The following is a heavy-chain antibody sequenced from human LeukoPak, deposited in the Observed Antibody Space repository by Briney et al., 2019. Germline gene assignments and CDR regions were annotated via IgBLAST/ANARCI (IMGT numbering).Heavy chain of an antibody. CDR3: ARGYCSGGSCPDYYYMDV. Sequence: SVKVSCKASGYTFTSYGISWVRQAPGQGLEWMGGIIPIFGTANYAQKFQGRVTITADKSTSTAYMELSSLRSEDTAVYYCARGYCSGGSCPDYYYMDVWGKGTTVTVSS. V-gene: IGHV1-69*06. J-gene: IGHJ6*03. CDR2: IIPIFGTA. D-gene: IGHD2-15*01. CDR1: GYTFTSYG.